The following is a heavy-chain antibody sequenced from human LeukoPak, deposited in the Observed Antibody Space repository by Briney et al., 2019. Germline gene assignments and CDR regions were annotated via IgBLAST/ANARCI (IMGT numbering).Heavy chain of an antibody. Sequence: GGSLRLSCAASGFTFSSYGMHWVRQAPGKGLEWVAVISYDGSNKYYADSVKGRFTISRDNSKNTLYLQMNSLRAEDTAVYYCARTESGSSWPDDFFVYYYMDVWGKGTTVTISS. V-gene: IGHV3-30*03. CDR1: GFTFSSYG. J-gene: IGHJ6*03. CDR2: ISYDGSNK. D-gene: IGHD6-13*01. CDR3: ARTESGSSWPDDFFVYYYMDV.